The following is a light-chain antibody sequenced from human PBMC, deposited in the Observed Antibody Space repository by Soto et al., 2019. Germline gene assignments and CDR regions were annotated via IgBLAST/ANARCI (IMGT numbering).Light chain of an antibody. CDR1: QSVSGS. CDR2: GAS. Sequence: EIVMTQSPATLSVSLGERVTLSCRASQSVSGSLAWYQQKPGQAPRLLIYGASTRATGIPARFSGSGSGTEFTLTINSLQSEDFAVYYCQQYNDWPPWTFGQGTK. V-gene: IGKV3-15*01. J-gene: IGKJ1*01. CDR3: QQYNDWPPWT.